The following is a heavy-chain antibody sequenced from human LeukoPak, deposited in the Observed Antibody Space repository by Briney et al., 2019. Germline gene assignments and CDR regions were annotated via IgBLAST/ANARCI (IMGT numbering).Heavy chain of an antibody. V-gene: IGHV1-69*06. Sequence: SVKVSCKASGGTFTTYAFSWVRLAPGQGFEWMGGIVPVFGTTNYAQHFQGRVTITADKSTGTAYMELSSLRSEDTAVYYCARGADCSGGSCYFSYYYYYYMDVWGKGTTVTISS. CDR3: ARGADCSGGSCYFSYYYYYYMDV. CDR1: GGTFTTYA. J-gene: IGHJ6*03. D-gene: IGHD2-15*01. CDR2: IVPVFGTT.